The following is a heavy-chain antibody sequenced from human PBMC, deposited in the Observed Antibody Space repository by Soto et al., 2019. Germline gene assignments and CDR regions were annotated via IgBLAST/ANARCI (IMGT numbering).Heavy chain of an antibody. J-gene: IGHJ6*02. CDR2: IYYSGST. Sequence: PSETLSLTCTVSGGSISSGGYYWSWIRQHPGKGLEWIGYIYYSGSTYYNPSLKSRVTISVDTSKNQFSLKLSSVTAADTAVYYCARVVYSYGSYYYYGMDVWGQGTTVSAP. V-gene: IGHV4-31*03. CDR3: ARVVYSYGSYYYYGMDV. CDR1: GGSISSGGYY. D-gene: IGHD5-18*01.